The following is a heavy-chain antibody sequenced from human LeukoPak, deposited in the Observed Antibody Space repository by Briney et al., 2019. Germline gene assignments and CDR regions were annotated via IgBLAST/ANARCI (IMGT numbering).Heavy chain of an antibody. CDR3: AKAYDIYTQGDYFDY. V-gene: IGHV3-11*01. Sequence: GSLRLSRAASGFTFSDYYMSWIRQAPGKGLEWVSYISSSGSTIYYADSVKGRFTISRDNAKNSLYLQMNSLRAEDTALYYCAKAYDIYTQGDYFDYWGQGTLVTVSS. CDR2: ISSSGSTI. CDR1: GFTFSDYY. J-gene: IGHJ4*02. D-gene: IGHD3-9*01.